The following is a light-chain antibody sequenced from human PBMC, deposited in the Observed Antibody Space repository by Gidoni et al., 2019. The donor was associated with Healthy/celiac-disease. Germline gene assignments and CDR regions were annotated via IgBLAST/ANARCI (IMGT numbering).Light chain of an antibody. V-gene: IGKV3-11*01. CDR2: DAS. J-gene: IGKJ1*01. CDR3: QQRSNWPT. Sequence: EIVLTQSPATLSLSPGERATLSCRASQSVSSYLAWYQQKPGQAPRLLIYDASNRATGIPDFTLTISSLEPEDFAVYYCQQRSNWPTFGQGTKVEIK. CDR1: QSVSSY.